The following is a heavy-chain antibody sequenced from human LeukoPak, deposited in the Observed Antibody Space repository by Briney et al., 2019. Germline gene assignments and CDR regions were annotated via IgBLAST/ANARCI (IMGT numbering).Heavy chain of an antibody. CDR1: GGSLSSYY. D-gene: IGHD3-10*02. J-gene: IGHJ5*02. Sequence: SETLSLTCTVSGGSLSSYYWSWIRQPAGKGLEWIGRIYTSGGTNYNPSLKSRVTMSVDTSKNQFSLKLSSVTAADTAVYYCARDPGLMIGELFSWFDPWGQGTLVTVSS. CDR2: IYTSGGT. V-gene: IGHV4-4*07. CDR3: ARDPGLMIGELFSWFDP.